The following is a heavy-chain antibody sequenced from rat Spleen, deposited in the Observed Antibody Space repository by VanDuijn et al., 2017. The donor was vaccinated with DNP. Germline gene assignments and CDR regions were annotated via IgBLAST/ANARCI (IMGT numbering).Heavy chain of an antibody. CDR1: GYSLTSYG. J-gene: IGHJ4*01. CDR2: IWSNGGT. V-gene: IGHV2-4*01. Sequence: VQVKESGPGLAQPSQTLSLTCTVSGYSLTSYGVSWARQPPGKGLEWMGVIWSNGGTDYNSALKSRLSFSKATSKSQVFLKLNSLQTEDTATYYCARDLIIRDTTSAMDAWGQGTSVTVSS. D-gene: IGHD4-3*01. CDR3: ARDLIIRDTTSAMDA.